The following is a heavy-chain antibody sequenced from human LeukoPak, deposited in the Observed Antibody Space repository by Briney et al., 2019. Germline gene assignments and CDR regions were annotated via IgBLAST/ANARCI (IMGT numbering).Heavy chain of an antibody. Sequence: GGSLRLSCAASGFTFGSSGMHWVRQAPGKGLEWLAVISNDVSNKYYADSVKGRFTISRDNPKNTLYLEMNSLRAEDTAVYYCAKRGGSYFDYWGQGTRVTVSS. CDR2: ISNDVSNK. J-gene: IGHJ4*02. V-gene: IGHV3-30*18. CDR1: GFTFGSSG. D-gene: IGHD1-26*01. CDR3: AKRGGSYFDY.